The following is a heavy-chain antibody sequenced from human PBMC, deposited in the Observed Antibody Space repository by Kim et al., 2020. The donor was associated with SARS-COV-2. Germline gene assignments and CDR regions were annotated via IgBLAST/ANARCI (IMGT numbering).Heavy chain of an antibody. CDR2: ISYDGSNK. D-gene: IGHD4-17*01. J-gene: IGHJ6*02. V-gene: IGHV3-33*05. CDR3: ARTNQETTAFYYYYGMDV. CDR1: GFTFSSYG. Sequence: GGSLRLSCAASGFTFSSYGMHWVRQAPGKGLEWVAVISYDGSNKYYADSVKGRFTISRDNSKNTLYLQMNSLRAEDTAVYYCARTNQETTAFYYYYGMDVWGQGTTVTVSS.